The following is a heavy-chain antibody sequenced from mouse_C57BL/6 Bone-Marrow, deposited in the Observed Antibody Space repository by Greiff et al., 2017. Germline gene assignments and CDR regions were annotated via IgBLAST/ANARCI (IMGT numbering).Heavy chain of an antibody. V-gene: IGHV5-12*01. CDR2: ISTGGGST. CDR3: ARGDRSGCAWFAY. J-gene: IGHJ3*01. Sequence: EVQGVESGGGLVQPGGSLKLSCAASGFTFSDYYMYWVRQTPGKRLEWVAYISTGGGSTYYQDTVKGRFTISRDNAKNTLYLQMSRLKSEDTAMYYCARGDRSGCAWFAYWGQGTLVTVSA. D-gene: IGHD3-2*02. CDR1: GFTFSDYY.